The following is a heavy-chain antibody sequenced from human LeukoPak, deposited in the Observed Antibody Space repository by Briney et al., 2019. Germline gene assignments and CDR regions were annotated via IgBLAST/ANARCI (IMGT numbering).Heavy chain of an antibody. CDR1: GFTVSSNY. D-gene: IGHD5-12*01. J-gene: IGHJ4*02. V-gene: IGHV3-30*03. CDR3: ASARALYGYSGYDEPYFDY. CDR2: ISYDGTNR. Sequence: GGSLRLSCAASGFTVSSNYMSWVRQAPGKGLEWVALISYDGTNRYYADSVKGRFTISRDNSKNTLYLQMNSLRAEDTAVYYCASARALYGYSGYDEPYFDYWGQGTLVTVSS.